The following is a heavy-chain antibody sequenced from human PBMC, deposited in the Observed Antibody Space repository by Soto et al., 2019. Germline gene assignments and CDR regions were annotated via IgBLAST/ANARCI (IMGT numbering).Heavy chain of an antibody. J-gene: IGHJ4*02. Sequence: GGSLRLSCAASGFTFSSYAMSWVRQAPGKGLEWVSAISGSGGSTYYADSVKGRFTISRDNSKNTLYLQMNSLRAEDTAVYYCASSHFQETLLPTFSITMIVDFDYWGQGTLVTVSS. V-gene: IGHV3-23*01. CDR1: GFTFSSYA. CDR2: ISGSGGST. D-gene: IGHD3-22*01. CDR3: ASSHFQETLLPTFSITMIVDFDY.